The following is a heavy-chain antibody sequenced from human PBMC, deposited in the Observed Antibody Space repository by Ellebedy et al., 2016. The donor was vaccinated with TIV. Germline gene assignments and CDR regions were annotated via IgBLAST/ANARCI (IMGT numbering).Heavy chain of an antibody. J-gene: IGHJ4*02. CDR2: ISAYNGNT. Sequence: AASVKVSCKASGYTFTKYGITWVRQAPGQGLEWMGWISAYNGNTNYAQKLQGRVTMTTDTSTKTAYMELRSLRSADTAVYYCARDEGGEGSMIVVVHFDYWGQGTLVTVSS. V-gene: IGHV1-18*01. CDR1: GYTFTKYG. D-gene: IGHD3-22*01. CDR3: ARDEGGEGSMIVVVHFDY.